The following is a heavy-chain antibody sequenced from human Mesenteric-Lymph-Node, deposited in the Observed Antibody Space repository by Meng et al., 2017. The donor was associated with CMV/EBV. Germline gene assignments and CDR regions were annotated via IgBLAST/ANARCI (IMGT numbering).Heavy chain of an antibody. CDR1: GFTFSSYG. V-gene: IGHV3-23*01. CDR2: IGGSGGST. CDR3: AKDSPVAGTGAFDI. Sequence: GGSLRLSCAASGFTFSSYGMSWVRQAPGKGLEWVSGIGGSGGSTYYADSVKGRFAISRDNSKDTLYLQLNSLRADDTAVYYCAKDSPVAGTGAFDIWGQGTMVTVSS. J-gene: IGHJ3*02. D-gene: IGHD6-19*01.